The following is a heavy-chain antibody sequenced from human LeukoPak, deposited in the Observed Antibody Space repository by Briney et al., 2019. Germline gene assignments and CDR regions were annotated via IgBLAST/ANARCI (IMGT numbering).Heavy chain of an antibody. CDR3: ARERGYTYNFDY. CDR1: GFTFSSYN. V-gene: IGHV3-21*01. D-gene: IGHD5-18*01. CDR2: ISSSSSYI. J-gene: IGHJ4*02. Sequence: PGGSLRLSCAASGFTFSSYNINWVRQAPGKGLEWVSSISSSSSYIYYADSVKGRFTISRDNAENSLYLQMNSLRAEDTAVYYCARERGYTYNFDYWGQGTLVTVSS.